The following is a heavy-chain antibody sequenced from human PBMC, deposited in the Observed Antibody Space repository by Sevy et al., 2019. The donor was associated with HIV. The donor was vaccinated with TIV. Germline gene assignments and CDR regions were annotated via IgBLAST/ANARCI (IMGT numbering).Heavy chain of an antibody. CDR2: IKQDGSEK. D-gene: IGHD3-3*01. J-gene: IGHJ6*02. Sequence: GGSLRLSCAASGFTFSSYWMSWVRQAPGKGLEWVANIKQDGSEKYYVDSVKGRFTISRDNAKNSLYLQMNSLRAEDTAVYYCARVESYDFWSAYSPIYYYYYGMDVWGQGTTVTVSS. CDR3: ARVESYDFWSAYSPIYYYYYGMDV. CDR1: GFTFSSYW. V-gene: IGHV3-7*03.